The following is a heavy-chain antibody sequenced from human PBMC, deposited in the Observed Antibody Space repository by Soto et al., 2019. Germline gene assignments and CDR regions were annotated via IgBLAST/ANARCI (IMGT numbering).Heavy chain of an antibody. D-gene: IGHD6-19*01. CDR2: ISGSGGST. Sequence: PGGSLRLSCAASGFTFSSYAMSWFRQAPGKGLERVSAISGSGGSTYYADSVKGRVTISRDNAKNSLYLQMNSLRAEDTAMYYCARDQGGRAVAGSGDYWGQGTLVTVSS. CDR3: ARDQGGRAVAGSGDY. V-gene: IGHV3-23*01. CDR1: GFTFSSYA. J-gene: IGHJ4*02.